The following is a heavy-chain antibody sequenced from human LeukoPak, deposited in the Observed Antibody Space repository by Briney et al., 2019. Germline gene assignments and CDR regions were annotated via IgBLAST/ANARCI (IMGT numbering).Heavy chain of an antibody. CDR1: GGSINSYY. CDR3: ARDNDSYAFDI. V-gene: IGHV4-59*12. D-gene: IGHD3-22*01. CDR2: IHYTGST. J-gene: IGHJ3*02. Sequence: SETLSLTCTVSGGSINSYYWSWIRQPPGKGLECIGYIHYTGSTNYNPSLKSRVTISVDTSKNQFSLKLSSVTAADTAVYYCARDNDSYAFDIWGQGTMVTVSS.